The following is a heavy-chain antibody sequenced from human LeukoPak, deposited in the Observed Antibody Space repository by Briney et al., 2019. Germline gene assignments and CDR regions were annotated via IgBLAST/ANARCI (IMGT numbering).Heavy chain of an antibody. CDR2: IYCSGST. CDR1: GGSISSYF. J-gene: IGHJ5*02. D-gene: IGHD6-19*01. V-gene: IGHV4-59*01. CDR3: ARAVAGTSWFDP. Sequence: SETLSLTCTVSGGSISSYFWSWIRQPPGKGLEWIGDIYCSGSTNYNPSLKSRVTISVDTSKNQFSLKLSSVAAADAAVYYCARAVAGTSWFDPWGQGTLVTVSS.